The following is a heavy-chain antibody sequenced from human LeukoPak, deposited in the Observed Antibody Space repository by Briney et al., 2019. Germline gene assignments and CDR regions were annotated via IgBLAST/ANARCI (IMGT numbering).Heavy chain of an antibody. J-gene: IGHJ4*02. Sequence: SETLSLTCTVSGGSISSSSYYWGWIRQPPGKGLEWIGSIYYSGSTYYNPSLKSRVTISVDTSKNQFSLKLSSVTAADTAVYYCARLAVTTSVDYWGQGPWSPSPQ. CDR1: GGSISSSSYY. CDR2: IYYSGST. V-gene: IGHV4-39*01. CDR3: ARLAVTTSVDY. D-gene: IGHD4-17*01.